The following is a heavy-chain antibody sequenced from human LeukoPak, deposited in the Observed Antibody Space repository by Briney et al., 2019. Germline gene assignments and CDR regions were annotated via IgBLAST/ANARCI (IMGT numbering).Heavy chain of an antibody. J-gene: IGHJ5*02. CDR2: IIPILGIA. Sequence: ASVKVSCKASGGTFSSYAISWVRQAPGQGLEWMGRIIPILGIANYAQKFQGRVTITADKSTSTAYMELSSLRSEDTAVYYCARASSSWYGEFDPWGQGTLVTVSS. CDR1: GGTFSSYA. D-gene: IGHD6-13*01. V-gene: IGHV1-69*04. CDR3: ARASSSWYGEFDP.